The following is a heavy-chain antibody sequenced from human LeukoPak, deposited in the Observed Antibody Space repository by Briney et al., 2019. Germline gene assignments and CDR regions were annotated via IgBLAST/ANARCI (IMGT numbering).Heavy chain of an antibody. CDR1: GGSLSSYY. CDR3: AREGKTNYFDY. CDR2: IYYSGST. J-gene: IGHJ4*02. Sequence: NPSETLSLTWTVSGGSLSSYYWSCIRQPPGRGLEWIGYIYYSGSTNYNPSLKSRVTISVDTSKNQFSLKLSSVTAADTAVYYCAREGKTNYFDYWGQGTLVTVSS. D-gene: IGHD3-10*01. V-gene: IGHV4-59*01.